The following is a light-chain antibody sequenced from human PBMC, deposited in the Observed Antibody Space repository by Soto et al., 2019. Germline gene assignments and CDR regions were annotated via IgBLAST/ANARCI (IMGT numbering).Light chain of an antibody. V-gene: IGLV2-23*03. J-gene: IGLJ2*01. CDR1: SSDVGSYNL. CDR2: EGS. Sequence: QSVLTQPASVSGSPEQSITISCTGTSSDVGSYNLVSWYQQHPGKAPKLMIYEGSKRPSGVSNRFSGSKSGNTASLTISGLQAEDEADYYCCSYAGSSTFVVFGGVTKLTVL. CDR3: CSYAGSSTFVV.